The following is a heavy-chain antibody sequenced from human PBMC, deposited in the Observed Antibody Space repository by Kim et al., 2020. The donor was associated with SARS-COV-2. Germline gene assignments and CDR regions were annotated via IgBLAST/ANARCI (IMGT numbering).Heavy chain of an antibody. J-gene: IGHJ2*01. CDR3: ARGVPVAWYFDL. D-gene: IGHD2-15*01. V-gene: IGHV1-8*01. CDR2: MNPNSGNT. CDR1: GYTFTSYD. Sequence: ASVKVSCKASGYTFTSYDINWVRQATGQGLEWMGWMNPNSGNTGYAQKFQGRVTMTRNTSISTAYMELSSLRSEDTAVYYCARGVPVAWYFDLWGRGTLVTVSS.